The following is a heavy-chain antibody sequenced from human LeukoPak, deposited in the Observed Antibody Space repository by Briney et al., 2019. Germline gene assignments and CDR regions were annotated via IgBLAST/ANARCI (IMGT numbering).Heavy chain of an antibody. D-gene: IGHD4-23*01. Sequence: SVKVSCKASGGTFSSYAISWVRQAPAQGLEWMGGIIPIFGTANYAQKFQGRVTITADESTSTAYMELSSLRSEDTAVYYCAREDGGAEDAFDIWGQGTMVTVSS. CDR3: AREDGGAEDAFDI. CDR1: GGTFSSYA. CDR2: IIPIFGTA. V-gene: IGHV1-69*13. J-gene: IGHJ3*02.